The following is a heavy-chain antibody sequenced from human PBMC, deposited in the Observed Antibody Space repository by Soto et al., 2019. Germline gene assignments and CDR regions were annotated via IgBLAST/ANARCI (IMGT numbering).Heavy chain of an antibody. CDR1: GGSMSPNY. Sequence: SETLSLTCTVSGGSMSPNYWSWFRQPPGRGLEWVGYIYYSGSTNYNPSLKSRVTISVDTSKNQFSLKLSSVTAADTAVYYCARRYGPGFDYWGQGTLVTVSS. D-gene: IGHD4-17*01. V-gene: IGHV4-59*08. J-gene: IGHJ4*02. CDR2: IYYSGST. CDR3: ARRYGPGFDY.